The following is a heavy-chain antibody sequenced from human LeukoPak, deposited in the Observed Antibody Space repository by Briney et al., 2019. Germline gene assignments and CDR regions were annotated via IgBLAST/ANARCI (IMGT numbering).Heavy chain of an antibody. CDR2: IYYSGST. CDR1: GGSISGYY. V-gene: IGHV4-59*01. D-gene: IGHD1-26*01. Sequence: SETLSLTCTVSGGSISGYYWSWIRQPPGKGLEWIGYIYYSGSTNYNPSLKSRVTISVDTSKNQFSLKLSSVTAADTAVYYCARAPRSGSYTGGDNDAFDIWGQGTMDTVSS. J-gene: IGHJ3*02. CDR3: ARAPRSGSYTGGDNDAFDI.